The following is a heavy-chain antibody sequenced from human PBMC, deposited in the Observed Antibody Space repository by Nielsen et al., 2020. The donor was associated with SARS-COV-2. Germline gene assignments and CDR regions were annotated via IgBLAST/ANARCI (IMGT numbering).Heavy chain of an antibody. Sequence: ASVKVSCKASANTFTSITWVRQAPGQGLEWMGRISANNGNVKYAQNLQGRVTMTTDTSTSTVYMELKRLRSDDTAVYYCAREGSGVVPGPLGIGMWYLYYYMDVWGKGTTVTVSS. D-gene: IGHD2-2*01. CDR1: ANTFTS. V-gene: IGHV1-18*01. CDR3: AREGSGVVPGPLGIGMWYLYYYMDV. CDR2: ISANNGNV. J-gene: IGHJ6*03.